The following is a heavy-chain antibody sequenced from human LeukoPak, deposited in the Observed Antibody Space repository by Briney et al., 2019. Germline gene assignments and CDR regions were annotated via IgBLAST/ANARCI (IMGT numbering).Heavy chain of an antibody. CDR2: MNPNSGNT. Sequence: RASVKVSCKASGYTFTSYDINWVRQATGQGLEWMGWMNPNSGNTGYAQKFQGRVTMTRNTSISTAYMELSSLRSEDTAVYYCARVTPLLGGAIGYWGQGTLVTVSS. CDR3: ARVTPLLGGAIGY. D-gene: IGHD2-21*01. J-gene: IGHJ4*02. CDR1: GYTFTSYD. V-gene: IGHV1-8*01.